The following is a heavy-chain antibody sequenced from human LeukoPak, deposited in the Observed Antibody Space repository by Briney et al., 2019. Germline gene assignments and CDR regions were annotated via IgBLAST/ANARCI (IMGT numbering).Heavy chain of an antibody. V-gene: IGHV3-43D*03. Sequence: GGSLRLSCAASGFTFDDYAMHWVRQAPGKGLEWVSLISWDGGSIYYADSVKGRFTISRDNSKNSLYLQMNSLRAEDTAFYYCAKDYSSGWYIFPERWGQGTLVTVSS. CDR2: ISWDGGSI. CDR3: AKDYSSGWYIFPER. D-gene: IGHD6-19*01. J-gene: IGHJ4*02. CDR1: GFTFDDYA.